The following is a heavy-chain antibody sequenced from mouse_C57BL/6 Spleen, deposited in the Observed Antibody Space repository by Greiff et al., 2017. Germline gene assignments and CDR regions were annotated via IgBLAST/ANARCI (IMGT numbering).Heavy chain of an antibody. CDR1: GYAFTNYL. V-gene: IGHV1-54*01. Sequence: QVQLKESGAELVRPGTSVKVSCKASGYAFTNYLIEWVKQRPGQGLEWIGVINPGSGGTNYNEKFKGKATLTADKSSSTAYMQLSSLTSEDSAVYFCARDGNYDGWFAYWGQGTLVTVSA. CDR3: ARDGNYDGWFAY. D-gene: IGHD2-1*01. J-gene: IGHJ3*01. CDR2: INPGSGGT.